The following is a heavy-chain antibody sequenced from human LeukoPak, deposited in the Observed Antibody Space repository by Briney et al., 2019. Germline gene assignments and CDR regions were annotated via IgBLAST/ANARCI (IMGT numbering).Heavy chain of an antibody. D-gene: IGHD4-17*01. CDR2: INPNSGGT. CDR1: GYTFTGYY. Sequence: GASVKVSCKASGYTFTGYYMHWVRQAPGQGLEWMGWINPNSGGTNYAQKFQGRVTMTRDTSISTAYMELSRLRSDDTAVYYCARETTVTTAPNDAFDIWGQGTMVTVSS. V-gene: IGHV1-2*02. J-gene: IGHJ3*02. CDR3: ARETTVTTAPNDAFDI.